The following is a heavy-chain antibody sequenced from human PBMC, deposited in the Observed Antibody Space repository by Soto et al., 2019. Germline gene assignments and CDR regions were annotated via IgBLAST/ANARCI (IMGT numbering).Heavy chain of an antibody. Sequence: SETLSLTCTVSGGSISSYYWSWIRQPPGKGLEWIGYIYYSGSTNYNPSLKSRVTISVDTSKNQFSLKLSSVTAADTAVYYCARDSNLGYCSGGSCRLGHAFDIWXQGXMVXVSS. CDR1: GGSISSYY. J-gene: IGHJ3*02. D-gene: IGHD2-15*01. V-gene: IGHV4-59*01. CDR3: ARDSNLGYCSGGSCRLGHAFDI. CDR2: IYYSGST.